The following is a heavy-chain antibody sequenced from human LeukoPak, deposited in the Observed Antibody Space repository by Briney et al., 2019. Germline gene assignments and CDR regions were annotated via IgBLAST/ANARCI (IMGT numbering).Heavy chain of an antibody. D-gene: IGHD2-2*01. CDR2: INHSGST. CDR3: AGVGVVTAARFAL. Sequence: SETLSLTCAVYGGSFSGYYWSWIRQPPGKGLEWIGEINHSGSTNYNPSLKSLVTISVDTSKNQFSLKLSSVTAAYTAVYFFAGVGVVTAARFALWGQGTPVTVSS. CDR1: GGSFSGYY. J-gene: IGHJ6*01. V-gene: IGHV4-34*01.